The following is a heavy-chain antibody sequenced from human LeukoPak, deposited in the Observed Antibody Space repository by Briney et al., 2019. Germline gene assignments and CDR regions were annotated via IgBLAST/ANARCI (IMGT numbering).Heavy chain of an antibody. CDR1: GFSFSSHP. CDR2: IGFDGKNK. D-gene: IGHD1-1*01. Sequence: PGGSLRLSCAASGFSFSSHPMHWLRQTPRKGLEWLALIGFDGKNKFYADSVKGLFSVSRDNTVNRIYLQLHRVTEDDMATYYCAKQMATTRNFENWGQGTLVAV. CDR3: AKQMATTRNFEN. J-gene: IGHJ4*02. V-gene: IGHV3-30*02.